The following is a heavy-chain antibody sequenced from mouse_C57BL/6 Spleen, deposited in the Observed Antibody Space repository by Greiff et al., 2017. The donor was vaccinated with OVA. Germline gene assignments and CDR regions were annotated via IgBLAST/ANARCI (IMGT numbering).Heavy chain of an antibody. CDR2: ISYDGSN. J-gene: IGHJ2*01. CDR3: ARERYDGSLDY. D-gene: IGHD2-3*01. Sequence: EVQLQQSGPGLVKPSQSLSLTCSVTGYSITSGYYWNWIRQFPGNKLEWMGYISYDGSNNYNPSLKNRISITRDTSKNQFFLKLNSVTTEDTATYYCARERYDGSLDYWGQGTTLTVSS. CDR1: GYSITSGYY. V-gene: IGHV3-6*01.